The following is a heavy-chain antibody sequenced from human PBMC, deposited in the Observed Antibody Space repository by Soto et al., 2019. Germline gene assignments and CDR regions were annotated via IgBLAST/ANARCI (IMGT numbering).Heavy chain of an antibody. V-gene: IGHV3-64D*06. J-gene: IGHJ6*02. CDR3: VKDPSNYYGSGIYYGMDV. CDR1: GFTFSSYA. Sequence: GGSLRLSCSASGFTFSSYAMHWVRQAPGKGLEYVSAISSNGGSTYYADSVKGRFTISRDNSKNTLYLQMSSLRAEDTAVYYCVKDPSNYYGSGIYYGMDVWGQGTTVTVSS. CDR2: ISSNGGST. D-gene: IGHD3-10*01.